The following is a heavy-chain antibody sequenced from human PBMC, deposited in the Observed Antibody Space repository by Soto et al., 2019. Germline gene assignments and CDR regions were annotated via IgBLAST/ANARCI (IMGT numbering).Heavy chain of an antibody. V-gene: IGHV2-5*01. J-gene: IGHJ4*01. CDR3: AQGAGYSSGWYEYYFDY. Sequence: SGPTLVNPTQTLTLTCTFSGFSLSTSGVGVGWIRQPPGKALEWLALIYWNDDKRYSPSLKSRLTITKDTSKNQVVLTMTNMDPVDTATYYRAQGAGYSSGWYEYYFDYWGQEPWSPSPQ. CDR2: IYWNDDK. CDR1: GFSLSTSGVG. D-gene: IGHD6-19*01.